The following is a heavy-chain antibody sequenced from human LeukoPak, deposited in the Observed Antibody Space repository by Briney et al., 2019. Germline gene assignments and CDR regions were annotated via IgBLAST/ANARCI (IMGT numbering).Heavy chain of an antibody. CDR2: ISYDGSNK. V-gene: IGHV3-30-3*01. CDR1: GFTFSSYA. CDR3: AKEGTEYYYRSCYPPDH. Sequence: GRSLRLSCAASGFTFSSYAMHWVRQAPGKGLEWVAVISYDGSNKYYADSVKGRFTISRDNSKNTLYLQMNSLRAEDTAVYYCAKEGTEYYYRSCYPPDHLGQGTLVTVSS. J-gene: IGHJ4*02. D-gene: IGHD3-22*01.